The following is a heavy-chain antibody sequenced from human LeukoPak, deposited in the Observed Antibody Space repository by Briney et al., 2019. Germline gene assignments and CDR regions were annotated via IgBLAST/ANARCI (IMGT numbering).Heavy chain of an antibody. CDR3: AKDRNYYDSSGYPYYFDY. J-gene: IGHJ4*02. V-gene: IGHV3-23*01. D-gene: IGHD3-22*01. CDR2: ISGSGGRT. Sequence: PGGSLRLSCAASGFTFSSYAMSWVRQAPGKGLEWVSAISGSGGRTYYTDSVKGRFTISRDNSKNTLYLQMNSLRAEDTAVYYCAKDRNYYDSSGYPYYFDYWGQGTLVTVSS. CDR1: GFTFSSYA.